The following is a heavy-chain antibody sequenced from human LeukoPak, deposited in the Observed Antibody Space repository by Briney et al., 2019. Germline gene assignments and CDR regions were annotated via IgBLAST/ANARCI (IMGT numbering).Heavy chain of an antibody. CDR2: ISSSSSYI. Sequence: GGSLRLSCAASGFTFSSYSMNWVRQAPGKGLEWVSSISSSSSYIYYADSVKGRFTISRDNAKNSLYLQMNSLRAEDTAVYYCAREPYLYDSSGYYGTAFDIWGQGTMVTVSS. J-gene: IGHJ3*02. CDR3: AREPYLYDSSGYYGTAFDI. V-gene: IGHV3-21*01. CDR1: GFTFSSYS. D-gene: IGHD3-22*01.